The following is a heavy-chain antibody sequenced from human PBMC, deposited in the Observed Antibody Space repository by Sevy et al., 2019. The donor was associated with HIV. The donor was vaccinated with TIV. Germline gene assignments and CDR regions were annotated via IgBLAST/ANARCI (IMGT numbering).Heavy chain of an antibody. Sequence: SETLSLTCTVSGGSISSYYWSWIRQPAGKGLEWIGRIYTSGSTNYNPSLKSRVTMSVDTSKNQFSLKLSSVTAADTAVYYCARDGNKGYCSGGSCYLFSEVGSQRRYGMDVWGQWTTVTVSS. J-gene: IGHJ6*02. D-gene: IGHD2-15*01. V-gene: IGHV4-4*07. CDR1: GGSISSYY. CDR3: ARDGNKGYCSGGSCYLFSEVGSQRRYGMDV. CDR2: IYTSGST.